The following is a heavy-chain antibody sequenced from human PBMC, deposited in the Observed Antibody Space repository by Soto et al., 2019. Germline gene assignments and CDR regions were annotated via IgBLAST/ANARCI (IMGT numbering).Heavy chain of an antibody. CDR2: IRCSGGNK. Sequence: GGSLRLSCAASGFTFSSYAMSWVRQAPGKGLEWVSAIRCSGGNKYYADSVKGRFTISRDNSKNTLYLQMNSLRAEDTALYYCVCDLTYYDFWSGYCLFDYWGQGTLVTVSS. CDR3: VCDLTYYDFWSGYCLFDY. D-gene: IGHD3-3*01. J-gene: IGHJ4*02. V-gene: IGHV3-23*01. CDR1: GFTFSSYA.